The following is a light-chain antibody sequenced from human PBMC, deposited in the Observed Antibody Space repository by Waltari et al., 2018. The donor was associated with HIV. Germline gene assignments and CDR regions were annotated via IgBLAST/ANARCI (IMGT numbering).Light chain of an antibody. CDR3: QSYDSSLSGSIV. CDR1: SSNIGAGYD. CDR2: GNS. J-gene: IGLJ1*01. Sequence: QSVLTQPPSVSGAPGQRVTISCTGSSSNIGAGYDVHWYPQLPGTAPKLLIFGNSNRLSGVPDRFSGSKSGTSASLAITGLQAEDEADYYCQSYDSSLSGSIVFGTGTKVTVL. V-gene: IGLV1-40*01.